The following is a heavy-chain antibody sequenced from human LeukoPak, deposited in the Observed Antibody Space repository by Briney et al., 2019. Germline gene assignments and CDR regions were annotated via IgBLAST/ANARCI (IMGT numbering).Heavy chain of an antibody. D-gene: IGHD3-22*01. CDR1: GFTFSSYE. V-gene: IGHV3-48*03. Sequence: GGSLRLSCAASGFTFSSYEMNWVRQAPGKGLEWVSYISSSGSTIYYADSVKGRFTISRDNAKNSLYLQMNSLRAEDTAVYYCARGDMIAKQFDYWGQGTLVTVSS. J-gene: IGHJ4*02. CDR2: ISSSGSTI. CDR3: ARGDMIAKQFDY.